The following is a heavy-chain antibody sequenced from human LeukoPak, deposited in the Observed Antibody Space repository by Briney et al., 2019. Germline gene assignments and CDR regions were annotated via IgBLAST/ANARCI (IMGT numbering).Heavy chain of an antibody. V-gene: IGHV3-7*03. D-gene: IGHD2-15*01. CDR2: IKYGGSEK. CDR1: GFSFSNYA. J-gene: IGHJ6*04. CDR3: ARDFGLRCSGGTCYSVYYYGMDV. Sequence: GGSLRLSCSASGFSFSNYAMYWVRQAPGKGLERVANIKYGGSEKYYVDSVKGRFTISRDNAKNSLYLQMNSLRAEDTAVYYCARDFGLRCSGGTCYSVYYYGMDVWGKGTTVTVSS.